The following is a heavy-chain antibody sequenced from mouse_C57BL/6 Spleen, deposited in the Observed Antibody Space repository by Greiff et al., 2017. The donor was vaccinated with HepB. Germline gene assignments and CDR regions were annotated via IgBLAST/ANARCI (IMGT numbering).Heavy chain of an antibody. CDR3: ARSGITTVVEAY. D-gene: IGHD1-1*01. Sequence: VQLVESGAELARPGASVKMSCKASGYTFTSYTMHWVKQRPGQGLEWIGYINPSSGYTKYNQKFKDKATLTADKSSSTAYMQLSSLTSEDSAVYYCARSGITTVVEAYWGQGTLVTVSA. CDR1: GYTFTSYT. V-gene: IGHV1-4*01. CDR2: INPSSGYT. J-gene: IGHJ3*01.